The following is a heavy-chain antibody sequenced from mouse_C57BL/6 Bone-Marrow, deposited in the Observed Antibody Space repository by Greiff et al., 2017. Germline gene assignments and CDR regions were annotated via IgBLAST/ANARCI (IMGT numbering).Heavy chain of an antibody. J-gene: IGHJ1*03. D-gene: IGHD1-1*01. CDR1: GYTFTSYD. CDR3: ARYPVGGYFDV. Sequence: VMLVESGPELVKPGASVKLSCKASGYTFTSYDINWVKQRPGQGLEWIGWIYPRAGSTKYNEKFKGKATLTVDTSSSTAYMELHSLTSEDSAVYFCARYPVGGYFDVWGTGTTVTVSS. V-gene: IGHV1-85*01. CDR2: IYPRAGST.